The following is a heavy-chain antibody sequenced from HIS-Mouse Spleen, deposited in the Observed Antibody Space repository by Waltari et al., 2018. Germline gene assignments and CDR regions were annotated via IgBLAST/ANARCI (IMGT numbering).Heavy chain of an antibody. CDR3: ARVRGASSFDY. CDR2: IYHSGST. D-gene: IGHD6-13*01. CDR1: GYSISSGYY. Sequence: QVQLQESGPGLVKPSETLSLTCTVSGYSISSGYYWGWIRQPPGKGLEWIGSIYHSGSTYSNPSLKSRVTISVDTSKNQFSLKLSSVTAADTAVYYCARVRGASSFDYWGQGTLVTVSS. V-gene: IGHV4-38-2*02. J-gene: IGHJ4*02.